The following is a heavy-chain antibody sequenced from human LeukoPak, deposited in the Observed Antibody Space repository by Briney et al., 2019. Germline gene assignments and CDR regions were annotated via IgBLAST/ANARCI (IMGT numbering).Heavy chain of an antibody. D-gene: IGHD4-17*01. V-gene: IGHV4-59*08. Sequence: SETLSLTCTVSGGSISSYYWSWIRQPPGKGLEWIGYIYYSGSTNYNPSLKSRVTISVDTSKNQFSLRLSSVTAADTAVYYCARPQDYGDGAFDIWGQGTMVTVSS. J-gene: IGHJ3*02. CDR2: IYYSGST. CDR1: GGSISSYY. CDR3: ARPQDYGDGAFDI.